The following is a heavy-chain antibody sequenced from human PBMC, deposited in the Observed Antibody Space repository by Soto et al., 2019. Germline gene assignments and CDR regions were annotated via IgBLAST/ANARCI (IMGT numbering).Heavy chain of an antibody. CDR3: ARHHEYCGGDCYSLNWLDP. Sequence: PGESLKISCKGSGYSFTSYWIGWVRQMPGKGLEWMGIIYPGDSDTRYSPSFQGQVTISADKSISTAYLQWSSLKASDTAMYYCARHHEYCGGDCYSLNWLDPWGQGTLVTVYS. J-gene: IGHJ5*02. CDR1: GYSFTSYW. CDR2: IYPGDSDT. V-gene: IGHV5-51*01. D-gene: IGHD2-21*02.